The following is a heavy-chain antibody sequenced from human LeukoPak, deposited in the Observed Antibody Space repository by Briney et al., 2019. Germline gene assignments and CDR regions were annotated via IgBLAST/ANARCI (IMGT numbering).Heavy chain of an antibody. CDR1: GFTFSSYA. Sequence: GRSLRLSCAASGFTFSSYAMHWVRQAPGKGLEWVAAISYDGSNTYYADSVKGRFTISRDNFKSTLYLQMNSLRPEDTAVYYCARGGIITSYAFEIWGQGAMVTVSS. D-gene: IGHD1-26*01. CDR3: ARGGIITSYAFEI. CDR2: ISYDGSNT. V-gene: IGHV3-30-3*01. J-gene: IGHJ3*02.